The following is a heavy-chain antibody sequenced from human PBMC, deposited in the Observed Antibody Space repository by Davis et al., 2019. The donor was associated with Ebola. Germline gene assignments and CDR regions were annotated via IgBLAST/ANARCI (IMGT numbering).Heavy chain of an antibody. Sequence: PGGSLRLSCAASGFMFSSYVMSWVRQAPGKGLEWVAVITYDGRAKYYADSVKGRFSISRDNSKNTLYLQMNSLRPEDTAVFYCAKDLGKWELLNDFWGQGTLVTVSS. CDR2: ITYDGRAK. D-gene: IGHD3-10*01. CDR3: AKDLGKWELLNDF. CDR1: GFMFSSYV. J-gene: IGHJ4*02. V-gene: IGHV3-30*18.